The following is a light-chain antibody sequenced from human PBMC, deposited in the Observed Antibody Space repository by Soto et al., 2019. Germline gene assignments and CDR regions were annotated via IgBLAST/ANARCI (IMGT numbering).Light chain of an antibody. CDR2: DNN. Sequence: QSALTQPPSVSAAPGQKVTIFCSGSSSNIGNNYVSWYQQLPGTAPKLLIYDNNKRPSGIPDRFSGSKSGTSATLGITGLQTGDEADYYCGTWDSSLSAVVFGGGT. CDR3: GTWDSSLSAVV. CDR1: SSNIGNNY. J-gene: IGLJ2*01. V-gene: IGLV1-51*01.